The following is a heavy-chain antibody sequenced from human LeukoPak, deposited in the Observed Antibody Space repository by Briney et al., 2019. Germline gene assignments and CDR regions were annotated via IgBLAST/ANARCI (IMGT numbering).Heavy chain of an antibody. V-gene: IGHV4-31*03. Sequence: PSETLSLTCTVSGGSISSGGYYWSWIRQHPGKGLEWIAYIYYTGSTYYNPSLKSRLTIPVDTSKNHFSLRLSSMTAADTAVYCCARVPSVIDAFDIWGQGTMVTVSS. CDR2: IYYTGST. CDR3: ARVPSVIDAFDI. D-gene: IGHD2-21*01. CDR1: GGSISSGGYY. J-gene: IGHJ3*02.